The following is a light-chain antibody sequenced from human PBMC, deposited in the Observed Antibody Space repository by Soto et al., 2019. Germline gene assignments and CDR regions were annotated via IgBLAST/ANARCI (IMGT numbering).Light chain of an antibody. V-gene: IGKV3D-15*01. CDR2: GAS. CDR3: QQYNNWPAIT. J-gene: IGKJ5*01. Sequence: EFVLTQSPGTLSLSPVERATLSCRASQSVSSSYLAWYQRKPGQAPRLLIYGASSRATGIPARFSGSGSGTEFTLTISSLQSEDFAVYYCQQYNNWPAITFGQGTRLEIK. CDR1: QSVSSSY.